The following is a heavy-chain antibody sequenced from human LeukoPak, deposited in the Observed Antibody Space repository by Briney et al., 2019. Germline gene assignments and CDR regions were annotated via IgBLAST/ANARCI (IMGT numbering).Heavy chain of an antibody. CDR1: GLTFINYW. D-gene: IGHD2-8*02. V-gene: IGHV3-7*01. Sequence: GGSLRLSCAGCGLTFINYWMTWIRQVPGKGLEWVANINRDGSGKFYLPSVWGRFTISKDDAEDPLYLQMDSLRPEDTAIYYCARVEYTGNGNLYWGQGTLVTVSS. CDR2: INRDGSGK. CDR3: ARVEYTGNGNLY. J-gene: IGHJ4*02.